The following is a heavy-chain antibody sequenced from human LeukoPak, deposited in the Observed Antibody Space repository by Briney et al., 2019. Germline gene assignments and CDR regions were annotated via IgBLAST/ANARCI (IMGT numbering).Heavy chain of an antibody. D-gene: IGHD5-12*01. V-gene: IGHV1-46*01. CDR3: ARPGMATNLHYSYYGMDV. CDR2: INPSGGST. CDR1: GYTFTSYY. J-gene: IGHJ6*02. Sequence: ASVKVSCKASGYTFTSYYMHWVRQAPGQGLEWMGIINPSGGSTSYAQKFQGRVTMTRDTSTSTVYMELSSLRSEDTAVYYCARPGMATNLHYSYYGMDVWAKGPRSPSP.